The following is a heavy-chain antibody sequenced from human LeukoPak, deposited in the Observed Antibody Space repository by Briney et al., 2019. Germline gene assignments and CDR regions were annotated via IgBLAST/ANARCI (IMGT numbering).Heavy chain of an antibody. CDR2: INPDGSST. J-gene: IGHJ6*03. Sequence: GGSLRLSCAASGFTFSSYWMHWVRQAPGKGLVWVSRINPDGSSTSYADSVKGRFTISRDNAKNTLYLQMNSLRAEDTAVYYCARDSRIAVAGTRYYYYYMDVWGKGTTVTVSS. CDR1: GFTFSSYW. V-gene: IGHV3-74*01. CDR3: ARDSRIAVAGTRYYYYYMDV. D-gene: IGHD6-19*01.